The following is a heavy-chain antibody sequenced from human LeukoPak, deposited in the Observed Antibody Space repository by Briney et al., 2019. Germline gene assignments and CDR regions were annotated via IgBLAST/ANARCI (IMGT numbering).Heavy chain of an antibody. Sequence: GGSLRLSCAASGFTFSSYAMSWVRQAPGKGLEWVSAISGSGGSTYYADSVKGRFTISRDNSKNTLYLQMNSLRAEDTAVYYCAKEGEYYYGSGSYGAFDIWGQGTMVTVSS. V-gene: IGHV3-23*01. CDR1: GFTFSSYA. J-gene: IGHJ3*02. CDR2: ISGSGGST. CDR3: AKEGEYYYGSGSYGAFDI. D-gene: IGHD3-10*01.